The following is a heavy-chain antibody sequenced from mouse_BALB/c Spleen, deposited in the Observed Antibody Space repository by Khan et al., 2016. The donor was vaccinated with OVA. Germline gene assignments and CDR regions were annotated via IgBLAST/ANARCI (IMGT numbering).Heavy chain of an antibody. CDR3: ARMGPGTWYFDV. Sequence: QIQLVQAGPELKKPGETVRISCKASGYTFTTAGMQWVQKMPGKGLKWIGWINTHSGVPKYAEDFKGRFAFSLETSASTAYLQISNLKNEDTATXFCARMGPGTWYFDVWGAGTTVTVSS. J-gene: IGHJ1*01. D-gene: IGHD4-1*01. CDR2: INTHSGVP. CDR1: GYTFTTAG. V-gene: IGHV9-4*02.